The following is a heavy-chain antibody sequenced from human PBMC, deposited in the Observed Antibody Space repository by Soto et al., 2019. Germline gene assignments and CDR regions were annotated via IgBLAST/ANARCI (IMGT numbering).Heavy chain of an antibody. Sequence: PSETLSLTCTVSGGSVSSGSFYWSWIRQPPGKGLEWIGYIYYSGGTNYNPSLKNRVTISKDTSANHFSLNLSSVTAADTAIYYCARAQGYYDSSGYFDYWGHGTLVTVSS. CDR1: GGSVSSGSFY. J-gene: IGHJ4*01. CDR2: IYYSGGT. D-gene: IGHD3-22*01. V-gene: IGHV4-61*03. CDR3: ARAQGYYDSSGYFDY.